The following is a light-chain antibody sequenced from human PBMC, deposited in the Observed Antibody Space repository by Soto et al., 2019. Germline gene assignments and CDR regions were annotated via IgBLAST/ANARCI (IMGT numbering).Light chain of an antibody. J-gene: IGLJ7*01. V-gene: IGLV1-47*01. CDR1: SSNIGSNY. CDR3: AARDDSMSSPV. Sequence: QSVLTQPPSASGTPGQRVTISCSGSSSNIGSNYVYWYQQLPGTAPKLLIYRNNQRPSGVPDRFSGSKSGTSASLAISGLRSEDEADYYCAARDDSMSSPVFGGGTQLTVL. CDR2: RNN.